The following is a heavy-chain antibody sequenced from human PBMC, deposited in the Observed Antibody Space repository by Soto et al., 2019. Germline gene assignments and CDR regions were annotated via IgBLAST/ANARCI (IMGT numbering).Heavy chain of an antibody. CDR3: ARQASGYYYGWFDT. D-gene: IGHD3-22*01. CDR2: IFYSGGT. Sequence: QLLLQESGPGLVKPSETLSLTCTVSGGSILDSTYYWAWIRQSPGKGLEWIGTIFYSGGTFYTPSRKSRVTMSVDTSNNKFSLKLSSVTAADTAVYYCARQASGYYYGWFDTWGQGTLVTVSS. J-gene: IGHJ5*02. V-gene: IGHV4-39*01. CDR1: GGSILDSTYY.